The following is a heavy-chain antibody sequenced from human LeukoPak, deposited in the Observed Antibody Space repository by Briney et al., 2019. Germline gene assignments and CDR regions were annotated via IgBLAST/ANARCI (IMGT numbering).Heavy chain of an antibody. V-gene: IGHV3-11*01. CDR1: GFTFSDYY. D-gene: IGHD3-22*01. Sequence: GGSLRLSCAASGFTFSDYYMSWIRQAPGKGLEWVSYISSSGSTIYYADSVKGRFTISRDNAKNSLYLQMNSLRAEDTAVYYCARTLYYYDSRGEVDYWGQGTLVTVSS. CDR3: ARTLYYYDSRGEVDY. J-gene: IGHJ4*02. CDR2: ISSSGSTI.